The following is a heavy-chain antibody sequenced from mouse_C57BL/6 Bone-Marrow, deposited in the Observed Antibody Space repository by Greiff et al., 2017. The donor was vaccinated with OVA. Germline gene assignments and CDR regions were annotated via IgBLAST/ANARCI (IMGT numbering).Heavy chain of an antibody. D-gene: IGHD2-2*01. V-gene: IGHV2-9*01. Sequence: VKLMESGPGLVAPSQSLSITCTVSGFSLTSYGVDWVRQPPGKGLEWLGVIWGGGSTTYNSALMSRLSIINDNSNSQAFLKMNSLLTDDAGMYYCAEGLRRRAYWGQGTLVTVSA. CDR3: AEGLRRRAY. CDR1: GFSLTSYG. CDR2: IWGGGST. J-gene: IGHJ3*01.